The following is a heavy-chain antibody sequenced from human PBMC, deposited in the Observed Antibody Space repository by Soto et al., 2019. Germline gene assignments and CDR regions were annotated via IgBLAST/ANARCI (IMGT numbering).Heavy chain of an antibody. CDR1: GFTFSSYA. V-gene: IGHV3-23*01. D-gene: IGHD4-17*01. J-gene: IGHJ4*02. Sequence: SLRLSCASSGFTFSSYAMSWVRQAPGKGLEWVSAIIVSGVSTYYADSVKGRLTISRENYKKTLYLQMNSLRAEDTAVYYCAKAKISYGGNRRSPFDXWGQATLVTASX. CDR3: AKAKISYGGNRRSPFDX. CDR2: IIVSGVST.